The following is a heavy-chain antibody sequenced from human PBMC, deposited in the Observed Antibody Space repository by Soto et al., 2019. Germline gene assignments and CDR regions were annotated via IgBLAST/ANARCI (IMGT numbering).Heavy chain of an antibody. CDR1: GGSFSGYY. Sequence: SETLSLTCAVYGGSFSGYYCSWIRQPPGKGLEWIGEINHSGSTNYNPSLKSRVTISVDTSKNQFSLKLSSVTAADTAVYYCARGGNRIAAAGPQDYWGQGTLVTVSS. CDR3: ARGGNRIAAAGPQDY. J-gene: IGHJ4*02. V-gene: IGHV4-34*01. CDR2: INHSGST. D-gene: IGHD6-13*01.